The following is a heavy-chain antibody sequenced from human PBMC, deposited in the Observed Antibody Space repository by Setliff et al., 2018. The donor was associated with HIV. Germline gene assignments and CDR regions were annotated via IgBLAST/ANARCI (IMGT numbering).Heavy chain of an antibody. Sequence: PGESLKISCKGSGYSFATYWIGWVRQMPGKGLECVGIIYPGASDTRYSPSFQGQVTISADKSISTAYLQWSSLKASDTAMYYCATQDGYNPQGPSNFDYWGQGTLVTVSS. D-gene: IGHD5-12*01. V-gene: IGHV5-51*01. J-gene: IGHJ4*02. CDR1: GYSFATYW. CDR2: IYPGASDT. CDR3: ATQDGYNPQGPSNFDY.